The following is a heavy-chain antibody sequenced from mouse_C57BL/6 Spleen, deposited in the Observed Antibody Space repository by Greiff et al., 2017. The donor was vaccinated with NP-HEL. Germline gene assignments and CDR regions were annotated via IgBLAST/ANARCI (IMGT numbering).Heavy chain of an antibody. CDR1: GYTFTDYY. Sequence: VQLQQSGPELVKPGASVKISCKASGYTFTDYYMNWVQQSHGKSLEWIGDINPNNGGTSYNQKFKGKATLTVDKSSSTAYMELRSLTSEDSAVYYCARGASTMVTSYYCDYWGKGTTLTVSS. D-gene: IGHD2-1*01. J-gene: IGHJ2*01. V-gene: IGHV1-26*01. CDR3: ARGASTMVTSYYCDY. CDR2: INPNNGGT.